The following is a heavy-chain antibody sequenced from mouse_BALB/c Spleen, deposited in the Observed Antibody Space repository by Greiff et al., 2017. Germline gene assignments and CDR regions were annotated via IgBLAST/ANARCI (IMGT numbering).Heavy chain of an antibody. D-gene: IGHD1-1*01. V-gene: IGHV1S127*01. Sequence: QVQLQQSGPQLVRPGASVKISCKASGYSFTSYWMHWVKQRPGQGLEWIGMIDPSDSETRLNQKFKDKATLTVDKSSSTAYMQLSSPTSEDSAVYYCARSGYYYGSSFDYWGQGTTLTVSS. CDR1: GYSFTSYW. CDR2: IDPSDSET. J-gene: IGHJ2*01. CDR3: ARSGYYYGSSFDY.